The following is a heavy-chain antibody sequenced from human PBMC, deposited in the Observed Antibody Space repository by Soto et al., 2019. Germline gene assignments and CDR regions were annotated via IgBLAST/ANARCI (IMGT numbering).Heavy chain of an antibody. CDR1: RFTVRFFD. CDR3: EKYAYFPIGYTRQDYGGIDH. D-gene: IGHD4-17*01. CDR2: ISRDGTKK. Sequence: LRPSWATSRFTVRFFDKHWVRQTPDKGGEWVAIISRDGTKKGNGDSAQGLLTVSKDNSKSTLYLQKKDLRSEDTAVYYGEKYAYFPIGYTRQDYGGIDHWGQGALVTVSS. J-gene: IGHJ4*02. V-gene: IGHV3-30*17.